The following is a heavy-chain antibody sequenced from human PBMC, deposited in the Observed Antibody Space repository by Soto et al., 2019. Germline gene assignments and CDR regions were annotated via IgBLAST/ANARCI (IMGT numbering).Heavy chain of an antibody. D-gene: IGHD4-4*01. V-gene: IGHV5-51*01. CDR2: IYPGDSDT. Sequence: GESLKISCKGSGYSFTSYWIGWVRQMPGKGLEWMGIIYPGDSDTRYSPSFQGQVTISADKSISTAYLQWSSLKASDTAMYYCASSVIRGADYYYGMDVWGQGTTVTVSS. CDR3: ASSVIRGADYYYGMDV. CDR1: GYSFTSYW. J-gene: IGHJ6*02.